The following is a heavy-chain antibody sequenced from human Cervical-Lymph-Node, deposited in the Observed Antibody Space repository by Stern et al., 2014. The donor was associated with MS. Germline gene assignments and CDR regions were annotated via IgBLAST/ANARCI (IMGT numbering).Heavy chain of an antibody. D-gene: IGHD1-26*01. CDR3: ANSGNYYYYYGMDV. J-gene: IGHJ6*02. CDR2: FIPIFDTA. CDR1: GGTFTSYV. Sequence: QVQLGQSGAEVKKPGSSVKVSCKASGGTFTSYVFSWVRQAPGQGLEWMGGFIPIFDTANYAQKLQGRVTITADESTSTAYMELSSLRSEDTAVYYCANSGNYYYYYGMDVWGQGTTVIVSS. V-gene: IGHV1-69*01.